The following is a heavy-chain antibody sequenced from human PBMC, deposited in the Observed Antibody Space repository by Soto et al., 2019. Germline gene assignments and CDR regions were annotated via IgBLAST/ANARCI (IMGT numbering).Heavy chain of an antibody. CDR3: AKGNRVIYYYHYGMDV. J-gene: IGHJ6*02. D-gene: IGHD3-10*01. CDR2: ISWNSGSI. V-gene: IGHV3-9*01. CDR1: GFTFDDYA. Sequence: SLELSCAASGFTFDDYAMHWVRQAPGKGLEWVSGISWNSGSIGYADSVKGRFTISRDNAKNSLYLQMNSLRAEDTALYYCAKGNRVIYYYHYGMDVWGQGTTVTVSS.